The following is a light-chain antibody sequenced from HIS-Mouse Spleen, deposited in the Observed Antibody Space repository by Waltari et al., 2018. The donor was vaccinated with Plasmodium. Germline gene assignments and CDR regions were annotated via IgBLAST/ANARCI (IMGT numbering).Light chain of an antibody. CDR1: TWGHKD. CDR2: QDS. Sequence: SSELTQPPSVSVSLGQTASIYCSGGTWGHKDACWYQQKPGQSPVLVIYQDSKRPSGFPERFSGSNPGNTATLTISGTQAMDEADYYCQAWDSSTVVFGGGTKLTVL. CDR3: QAWDSSTVV. J-gene: IGLJ2*01. V-gene: IGLV3-1*01.